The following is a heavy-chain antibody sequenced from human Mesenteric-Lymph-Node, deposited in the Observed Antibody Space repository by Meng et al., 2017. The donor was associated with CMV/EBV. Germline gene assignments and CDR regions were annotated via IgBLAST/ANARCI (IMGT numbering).Heavy chain of an antibody. CDR1: GFTFSNYN. Sequence: ETLSLTCAGSGFTFSNYNMHWVRQAPGKGLEWVSSITSSSSYTYYADSVKGRFTISRDNSKNTLYLQMNSLRAEDTAVYYCAREPYCSSTSCFFDYWGQGTLVTVSS. J-gene: IGHJ4*02. D-gene: IGHD2-2*01. CDR3: AREPYCSSTSCFFDY. CDR2: ITSSSSYT. V-gene: IGHV3-21*01.